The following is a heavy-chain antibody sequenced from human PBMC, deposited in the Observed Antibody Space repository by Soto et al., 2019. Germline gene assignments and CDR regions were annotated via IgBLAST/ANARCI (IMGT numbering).Heavy chain of an antibody. J-gene: IGHJ4*02. CDR3: ARFITATGSLDY. Sequence: QIQLVQSGAEVKKPGASVKVSCKASGYTFTSYGISWVRQAPGQGLEWMGWINAYNGNTNYAQKFQGRVTMTTDTSTSTGYMELRSLRSDDTDVYYCARFITATGSLDYWGQGTLVTVSS. D-gene: IGHD6-13*01. CDR2: INAYNGNT. V-gene: IGHV1-18*01. CDR1: GYTFTSYG.